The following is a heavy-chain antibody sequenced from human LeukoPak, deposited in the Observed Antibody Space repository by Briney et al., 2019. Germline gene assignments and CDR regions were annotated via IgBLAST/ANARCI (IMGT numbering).Heavy chain of an antibody. CDR1: GYSFTSYW. V-gene: IGHV5-51*01. D-gene: IGHD4-17*01. CDR3: KSRWEKNTGATPMGY. Sequence: GESLKISCKGSGYSFTSYWTGWVRQMPGKGLEWMGFIYPGDSDTRYSPSFQGQVTISADKSISTAYLQWSSLRPSDTAMHYFKSRWEKNTGATPMGYWGQARLVTVSS. CDR2: IYPGDSDT. J-gene: IGHJ1*01.